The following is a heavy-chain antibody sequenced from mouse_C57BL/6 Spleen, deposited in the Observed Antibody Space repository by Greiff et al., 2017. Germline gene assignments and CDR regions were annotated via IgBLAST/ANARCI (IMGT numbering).Heavy chain of an antibody. J-gene: IGHJ4*01. D-gene: IGHD2-1*01. CDR2: IDPETGGT. Sequence: VQLQQSGAELVRPGASVTLSCKASGYTFTDYEMHWVQQTPVHGLEWIGAIDPETGGTAYNQKFKGKAILTADKSSSTAYMELRSLTSEDSAVYYCTKGGNYFYYAMDYWGQGTSVTVSS. CDR1: GYTFTDYE. V-gene: IGHV1-15*01. CDR3: TKGGNYFYYAMDY.